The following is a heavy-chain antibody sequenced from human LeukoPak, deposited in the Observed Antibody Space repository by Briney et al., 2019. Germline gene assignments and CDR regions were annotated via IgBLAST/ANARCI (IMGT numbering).Heavy chain of an antibody. CDR2: ISNIGGST. CDR3: AKVDYDFRSGYYFH. V-gene: IGHV3-23*01. Sequence: GGSLRLSCADSELTLSSFDMSWVRQAPGKGLEWVSSISNIGGSTYYTDSVKGRFTISRDNSKNMVYLQMNSLRVEDTAVYYCAKVDYDFRSGYYFHWGQGTLVSVSS. D-gene: IGHD3-3*01. CDR1: ELTLSSFD. J-gene: IGHJ4*02.